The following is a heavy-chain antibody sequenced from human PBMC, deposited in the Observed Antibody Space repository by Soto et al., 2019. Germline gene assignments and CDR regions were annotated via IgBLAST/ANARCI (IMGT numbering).Heavy chain of an antibody. V-gene: IGHV3-33*01. J-gene: IGHJ4*02. D-gene: IGHD3-22*01. Sequence: GGSLRLSCAASGFTFSSYGMHWVRQAPGKGLQWVAVIWYDGSNKHYADSVKGRFTISRDNSKNTLYLQMNSLRAEDTAVYYCARDRSYYDSSGYPFDYWGQGTLVTVSS. CDR3: ARDRSYYDSSGYPFDY. CDR1: GFTFSSYG. CDR2: IWYDGSNK.